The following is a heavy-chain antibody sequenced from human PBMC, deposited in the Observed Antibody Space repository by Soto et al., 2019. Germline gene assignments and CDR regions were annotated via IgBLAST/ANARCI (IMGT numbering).Heavy chain of an antibody. V-gene: IGHV3-64*01. CDR2: ISSNGGGT. CDR3: ARQMGHYDYVWGSYAFDI. CDR1: GFTFSSYA. Sequence: EVQLVESGGGLVQPGGSLRLSCAASGFTFSSYAMHWVRQAPGKGLEYVSAISSNGGGTYYAYSVKGRFTISRDNSQNMLYLQMGSLRVEDMAVYYCARQMGHYDYVWGSYAFDIWGQGTMVTVSS. D-gene: IGHD3-16*01. J-gene: IGHJ3*02.